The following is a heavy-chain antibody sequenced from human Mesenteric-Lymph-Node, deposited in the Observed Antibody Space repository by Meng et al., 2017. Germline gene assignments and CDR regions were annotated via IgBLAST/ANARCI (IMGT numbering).Heavy chain of an antibody. Sequence: SETLSLTCAVSGYSISRGYYWGWIRRPPGKGLEWIASIVHTGTTYYNPSLRSRVSMSLDTSKNQFSLKLSSVTAADTALYYCAKGVMSGTRYVAFEIWGPGTTVTVSS. V-gene: IGHV4-38-2*01. CDR2: IVHTGTT. CDR3: AKGVMSGTRYVAFEI. CDR1: GYSISRGYY. J-gene: IGHJ3*02. D-gene: IGHD1-26*01.